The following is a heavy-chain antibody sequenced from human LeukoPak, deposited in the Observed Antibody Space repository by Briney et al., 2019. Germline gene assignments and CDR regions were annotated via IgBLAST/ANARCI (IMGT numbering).Heavy chain of an antibody. Sequence: SETLSLTCTVSGGSVSSGNYYWSWIRQPPGKGLEWIGYIYYSGSTNYNPSLKSRVTISVDTSKNQFSLKLSSVTSADTAVYYCARWAYYYDSSGYTPSYAFDIWGQGTMATVSS. CDR2: IYYSGST. V-gene: IGHV4-61*01. D-gene: IGHD3-22*01. J-gene: IGHJ3*02. CDR1: GGSVSSGNYY. CDR3: ARWAYYYDSSGYTPSYAFDI.